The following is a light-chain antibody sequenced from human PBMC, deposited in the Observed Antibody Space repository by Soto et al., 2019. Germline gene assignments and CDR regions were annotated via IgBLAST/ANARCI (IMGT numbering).Light chain of an antibody. CDR3: CAYSGSYTYV. J-gene: IGLJ3*02. CDR2: DVS. Sequence: QSALTQPRSVSGSPGQSVTIYCTGTSSDVGGYNYVSWYQQHPGKAPKLMIYDVSKRPSGVPDRFSGSKSGNTASLTISWLQAEDEAEYYCCAYSGSYTYVFGGGTKLTVL. V-gene: IGLV2-11*01. CDR1: SSDVGGYNY.